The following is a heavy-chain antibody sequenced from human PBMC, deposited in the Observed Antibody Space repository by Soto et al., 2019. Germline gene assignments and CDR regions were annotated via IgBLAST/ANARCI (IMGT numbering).Heavy chain of an antibody. Sequence: QVQLQESGPGLVKPSETLSLTCTVSGGSISSYYWSWIRQPPGKGLEWIGYIYYSGNTNYNPSLKSRVTISVETSKTQFSLKLSSVTAADTAVYYCARGRRNYDSSGYYERDAEYFQHWGQGTLVTVSS. CDR2: IYYSGNT. V-gene: IGHV4-59*01. CDR3: ARGRRNYDSSGYYERDAEYFQH. J-gene: IGHJ1*01. D-gene: IGHD3-22*01. CDR1: GGSISSYY.